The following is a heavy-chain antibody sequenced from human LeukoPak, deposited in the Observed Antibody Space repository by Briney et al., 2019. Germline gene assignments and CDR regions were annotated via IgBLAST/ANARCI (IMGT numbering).Heavy chain of an antibody. CDR3: ARDIVAGDFDY. J-gene: IGHJ4*02. V-gene: IGHV1-2*06. CDR2: INPNSGDT. CDR1: GYTFTGYY. Sequence: ASVKVSCKASGYTFTGYYMHWVRQAPGQGLEWMGRINPNSGDTNSAQKFQGRVTMTRDTSISTAYMELSSLRSDDTAVYYCARDIVAGDFDYWGQGTLVTVSS. D-gene: IGHD5-12*01.